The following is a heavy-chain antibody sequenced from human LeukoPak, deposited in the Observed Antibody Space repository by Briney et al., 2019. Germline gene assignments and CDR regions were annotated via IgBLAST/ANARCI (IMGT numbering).Heavy chain of an antibody. J-gene: IGHJ6*02. CDR2: IKQDGSEK. V-gene: IGHV3-7*03. D-gene: IGHD2-15*01. Sequence: GGSLRLSCAASGFTFSAYYMSWVRQAPGKGLEWVAIIKQDGSEKYYVDSVKGRFTISRDNAKNSLYLQMNSLRAEDTAVYYCARGPQGYCSGGSCYHYYYYGMDVWGQGTTVTVSS. CDR1: GFTFSAYY. CDR3: ARGPQGYCSGGSCYHYYYYGMDV.